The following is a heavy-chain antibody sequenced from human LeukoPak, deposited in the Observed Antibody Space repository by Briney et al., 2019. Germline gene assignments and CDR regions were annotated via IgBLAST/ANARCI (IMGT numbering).Heavy chain of an antibody. Sequence: SETLSLTCTVSGGSISSYYWSWIRQPPGKGLEWIGYIYYSGSTNYNPSLKSRVTISVDTSKNQFSLKLSSVTAADTAVYYCARTAQQLAPINWFDPWGQGTLVTVSS. D-gene: IGHD6-13*01. CDR3: ARTAQQLAPINWFDP. V-gene: IGHV4-59*08. CDR2: IYYSGST. J-gene: IGHJ5*02. CDR1: GGSISSYY.